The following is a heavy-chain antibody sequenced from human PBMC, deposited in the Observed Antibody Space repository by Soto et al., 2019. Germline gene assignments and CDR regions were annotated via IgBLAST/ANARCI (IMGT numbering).Heavy chain of an antibody. CDR2: INPSGGST. V-gene: IGHV1-46*03. CDR1: GYIFTSYY. J-gene: IGHJ4*02. D-gene: IGHD5-12*01. CDR3: AISGYDYGGFDY. Sequence: QVQLVQSGAEVKKPGASVKVSCKASGYIFTSYYMHWVRQAPGQGLEWMGIINPSGGSTSYAQKFQGRVTMTRDTSTSTVYMELSSLRSEDTAVYYCAISGYDYGGFDYWGQGTLVTVSS.